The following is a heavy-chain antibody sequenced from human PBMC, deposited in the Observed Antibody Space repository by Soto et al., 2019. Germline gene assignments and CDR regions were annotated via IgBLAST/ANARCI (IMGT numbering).Heavy chain of an antibody. CDR2: IYYSGST. D-gene: IGHD2-8*01. CDR3: ARQDIVLMVYAISYNWFDP. CDR1: GGSISSSSYY. J-gene: IGHJ5*02. Sequence: TLSLTCTVSGGSISSSSYYWGWIRQPPGKGLEWIGSIYYSGSTYYNPSLKSRVTISVDTSKNQFSLKLSSVTAADTAVYYCARQDIVLMVYAISYNWFDPWGQGTLVTVSS. V-gene: IGHV4-39*01.